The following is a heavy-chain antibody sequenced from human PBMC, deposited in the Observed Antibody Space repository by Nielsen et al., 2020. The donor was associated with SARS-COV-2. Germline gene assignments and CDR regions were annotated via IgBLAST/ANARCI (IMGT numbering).Heavy chain of an antibody. D-gene: IGHD2-2*01. Sequence: ASVKVSCKASGYTFTSYYMHWVRQAPGQGLEWMGIINPSGGSTSYAQKFQGRVTMTRDTSTSTVYMELSSLRSEDTAVYYCARKACSSTSCYAWSWFDPWGQGTLVTVSS. CDR3: ARKACSSTSCYAWSWFDP. J-gene: IGHJ5*02. V-gene: IGHV1-46*01. CDR1: GYTFTSYY. CDR2: INPSGGST.